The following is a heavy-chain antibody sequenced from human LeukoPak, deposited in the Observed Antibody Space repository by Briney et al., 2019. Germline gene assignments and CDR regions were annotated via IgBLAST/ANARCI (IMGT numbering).Heavy chain of an antibody. D-gene: IGHD3-22*01. J-gene: IGHJ5*02. Sequence: ASVKVSCKASGYTFTSYGISWVRQAPGQGLEWMGWISAYNGNTNYAQKLQGRVTMTTDTSTSTAYMELTSLRSDDTAVYYCARDPPYDSSGYPNWFDPWGQGTLVTVSS. CDR1: GYTFTSYG. CDR2: ISAYNGNT. CDR3: ARDPPYDSSGYPNWFDP. V-gene: IGHV1-18*01.